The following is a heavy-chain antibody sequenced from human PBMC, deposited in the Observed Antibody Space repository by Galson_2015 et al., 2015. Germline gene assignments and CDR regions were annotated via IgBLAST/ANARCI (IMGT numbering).Heavy chain of an antibody. J-gene: IGHJ4*02. D-gene: IGHD4-23*01. CDR2: IDPSDSYT. CDR3: AKGGNVDY. Sequence: QSGAEVKKPGESLKISCKGSGSSFTTYWIGWVRQMPGKGLEWMGRIDPSDSYTNYSPSFQGRFTISRDNSKNTLYLQMNSLRAEDTAVYYCAKGGNVDYWGQGTLVTVSS. CDR1: GSSFTTYW. V-gene: IGHV5-10-1*01.